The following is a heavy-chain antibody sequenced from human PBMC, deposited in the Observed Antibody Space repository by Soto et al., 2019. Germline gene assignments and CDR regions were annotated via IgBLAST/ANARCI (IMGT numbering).Heavy chain of an antibody. CDR3: ARAPATMLRRLYNWFDP. CDR2: LYYGRSA. J-gene: IGHJ5*02. Sequence: PSETLSLTCAVSGDSISSYYCMWIRQPPGKGLESIGYLYYGRSANYNPSLKSRVTISVNRSKNQFSLNVTSVTAADTAVYYCARAPATMLRRLYNWFDPWGQGTLVTVSS. V-gene: IGHV4-59*01. D-gene: IGHD3-10*01. CDR1: GDSISSYY.